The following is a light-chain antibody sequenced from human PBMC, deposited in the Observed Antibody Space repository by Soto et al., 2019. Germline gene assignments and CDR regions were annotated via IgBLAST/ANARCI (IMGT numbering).Light chain of an antibody. V-gene: IGKV1-5*01. Sequence: DIQMTQSPSTLSASVGDRVTITCRASQNIRNLLAWYQQKSGKAPKPLIYDASTLKTGVPSRFSGSGPGSEFNFTITGLQPDDFATYFCQQYNTYATFGQGTRLEIK. CDR1: QNIRNL. CDR2: DAS. CDR3: QQYNTYAT. J-gene: IGKJ5*01.